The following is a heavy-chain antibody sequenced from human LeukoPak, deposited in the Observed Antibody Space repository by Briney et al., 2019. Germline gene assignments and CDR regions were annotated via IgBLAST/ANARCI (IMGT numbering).Heavy chain of an antibody. J-gene: IGHJ5*02. CDR1: GGTFSSYA. Sequence: SVKVSCKAFGGTFSSYAISWVRQAPGQGLEWMGGIIPIFGTADYAQKFQGRVTITADEFTNTAYMELSSLRSEDTAVYYCARAPSHYDFWSGYYTAYNWFDPWGQGTLVTVSS. D-gene: IGHD3-3*01. V-gene: IGHV1-69*13. CDR3: ARAPSHYDFWSGYYTAYNWFDP. CDR2: IIPIFGTA.